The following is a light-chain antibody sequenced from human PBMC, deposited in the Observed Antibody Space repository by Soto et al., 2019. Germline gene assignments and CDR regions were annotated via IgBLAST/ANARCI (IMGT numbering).Light chain of an antibody. Sequence: DIQMTHAPSSLSVSVGDRVNITFLASQSISIYLNWYQLKPGKAPNLLMYGASYLKSGVPTRFSGSGSGTDFTLTIRSLQPEDFAIYYCQQTYTTHEINCGQGKRRAIK. J-gene: IGKJ5*01. V-gene: IGKV1-39*01. CDR2: GAS. CDR3: QQTYTTHEIN. CDR1: QSISIY.